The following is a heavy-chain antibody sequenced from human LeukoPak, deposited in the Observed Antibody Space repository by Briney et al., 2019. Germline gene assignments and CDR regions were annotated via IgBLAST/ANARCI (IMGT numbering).Heavy chain of an antibody. V-gene: IGHV3-48*03. J-gene: IGHJ5*02. Sequence: GGSLRLSCAASGFTFSSYEMNWVRQAPGKGLEWVSSISSSASTIHYADSVKGRFTISRDNAKNSLYLQMNSLRAEDTAVYYCARRAIVGERSWFDPWGQGTLVTVSS. CDR2: ISSSASTI. D-gene: IGHD3-22*01. CDR3: ARRAIVGERSWFDP. CDR1: GFTFSSYE.